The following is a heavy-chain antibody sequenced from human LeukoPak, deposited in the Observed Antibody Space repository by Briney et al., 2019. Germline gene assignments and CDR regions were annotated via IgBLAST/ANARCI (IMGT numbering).Heavy chain of an antibody. CDR2: IYYSGST. J-gene: IGHJ3*02. CDR1: GGSISSSSYY. V-gene: IGHV4-39*01. CDR3: ARQRGDGYNSYDAFDI. Sequence: SETLSLTCTVSGGSISSSSYYWGWIRQPPGKGLERIGSIYYSGSTYYNPSPKSRVTISVDTSKNQFSLKLSSVTAADTAVYYCARQRGDGYNSYDAFDIWGQGTMVTVSS. D-gene: IGHD5-24*01.